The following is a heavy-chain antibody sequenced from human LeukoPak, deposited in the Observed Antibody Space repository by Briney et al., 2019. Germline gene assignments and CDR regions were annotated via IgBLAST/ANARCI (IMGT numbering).Heavy chain of an antibody. D-gene: IGHD5-18*01. V-gene: IGHV3-30-3*01. Sequence: GGSLRLSCAASGFTFSSYAMHWVRQAPGKVLEWVAVISHDGSNKYYADSVKGRFTISRDNSKNTLYLQMNSLRAEDTAVYYCARGARGFGCGDYWGQGTLVTVSS. CDR2: ISHDGSNK. J-gene: IGHJ4*02. CDR3: ARGARGFGCGDY. CDR1: GFTFSSYA.